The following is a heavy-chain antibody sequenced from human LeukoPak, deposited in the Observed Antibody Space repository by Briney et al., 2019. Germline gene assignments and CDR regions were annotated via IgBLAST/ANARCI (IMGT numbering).Heavy chain of an antibody. CDR3: ARDRPFGGVLDFDY. D-gene: IGHD3-16*01. Sequence: SGGSLRLSCAASGFTFSSYGMSWVRQAPGKGLEWVSAISGSGGSTYYADSVKGRFTISRDNSKNTLYLQMNSLRAEDTAVYYCARDRPFGGVLDFDYWGLGTLVTVSS. CDR2: ISGSGGST. CDR1: GFTFSSYG. V-gene: IGHV3-23*01. J-gene: IGHJ4*02.